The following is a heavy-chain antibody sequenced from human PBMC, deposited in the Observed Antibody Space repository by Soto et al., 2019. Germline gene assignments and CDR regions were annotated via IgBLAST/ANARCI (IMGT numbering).Heavy chain of an antibody. V-gene: IGHV3-11*01. D-gene: IGHD3-3*01. CDR3: VKGHTIYAH. Sequence: GGSLRLSCAASGFSFSDYYMSWIRQAPGKGLEWVSYISKTGDTIYYADSVKGRFAISRDNAKNLLYLQMSTLTAEDTAVYYCVKGHTIYAHWGQGSLVTVSS. CDR2: ISKTGDTI. J-gene: IGHJ4*02. CDR1: GFSFSDYY.